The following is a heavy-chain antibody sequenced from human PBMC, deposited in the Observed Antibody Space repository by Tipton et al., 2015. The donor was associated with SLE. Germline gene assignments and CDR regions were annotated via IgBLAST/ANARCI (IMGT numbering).Heavy chain of an antibody. D-gene: IGHD3-16*01. Sequence: TLSLTCTVSGGSISSSSYYWGWIRQPPGKGLEWIGSIYYSGSTYYNPSLKSRVTISVDTSKNQFSLKLSSVTAADTAVYYCARDGDYIWGSFDYWGQGTLVTVSS. J-gene: IGHJ4*02. CDR2: IYYSGST. V-gene: IGHV4-39*07. CDR1: GGSISSSSYY. CDR3: ARDGDYIWGSFDY.